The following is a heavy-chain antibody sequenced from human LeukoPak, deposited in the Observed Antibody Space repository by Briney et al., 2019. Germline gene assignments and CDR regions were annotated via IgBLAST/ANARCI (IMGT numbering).Heavy chain of an antibody. CDR1: GFTFSGSA. V-gene: IGHV3-73*01. D-gene: IGHD4-17*01. CDR3: TRQGNLRNYYYYYMDV. J-gene: IGHJ6*03. CDR2: IRSKANSYAT. Sequence: GGSLKLSCAASGFTFSGSAMHWVRHASGKGLVWVGRIRSKANSYATAYAASVKGRFTISRDDSKNTAYLQMNSLKTEDTAVYYCTRQGNLRNYYYYYMDVWGKGTTVTVSS.